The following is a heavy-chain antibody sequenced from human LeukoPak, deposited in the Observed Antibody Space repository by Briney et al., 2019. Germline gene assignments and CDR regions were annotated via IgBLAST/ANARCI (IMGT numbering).Heavy chain of an antibody. Sequence: SETLSLTCTVSGGSISRYYWSWIRQPPGKGLEWIGYIYYSGSTNYNPSLKSRVTISVDTSKNQFSLKLSSVTAADTAVYYCARANDIAAAEDAFGIWGQGTMVTVSS. CDR3: ARANDIAAAEDAFGI. V-gene: IGHV4-59*01. J-gene: IGHJ3*02. CDR2: IYYSGST. CDR1: GGSISRYY. D-gene: IGHD6-13*01.